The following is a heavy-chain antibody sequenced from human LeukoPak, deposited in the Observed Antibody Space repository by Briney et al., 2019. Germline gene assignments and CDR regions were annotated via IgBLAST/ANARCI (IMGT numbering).Heavy chain of an antibody. J-gene: IGHJ4*02. V-gene: IGHV3-33*08. CDR1: GFTFSNYG. Sequence: GGSLRLSCAASGFTFSNYGMHWVRQAPGKGLEWVAPIWYDGSNKYYTDSVKGRLTISRDNSKDTLFLQMNGLRAEDTAVYYCAREGPRGNSQFDYWGQGTLVTVSS. CDR3: AREGPRGNSQFDY. CDR2: IWYDGSNK. D-gene: IGHD2/OR15-2a*01.